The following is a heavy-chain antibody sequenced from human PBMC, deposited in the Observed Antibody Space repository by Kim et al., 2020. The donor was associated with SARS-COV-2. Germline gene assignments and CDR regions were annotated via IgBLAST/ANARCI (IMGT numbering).Heavy chain of an antibody. Sequence: SETLSLTCTVSGGSISSYYWSWIRQPAGKGLEWIGRIYTSGSTNYNPSLKSRVTMSVDTSKNQFSLKLSSVTAADTAVYYCASDGSSYGSGSYYAAWGQGTLVTVSS. CDR2: IYTSGST. J-gene: IGHJ4*02. CDR3: ASDGSSYGSGSYYAA. V-gene: IGHV4-4*07. D-gene: IGHD3-10*01. CDR1: GGSISSYY.